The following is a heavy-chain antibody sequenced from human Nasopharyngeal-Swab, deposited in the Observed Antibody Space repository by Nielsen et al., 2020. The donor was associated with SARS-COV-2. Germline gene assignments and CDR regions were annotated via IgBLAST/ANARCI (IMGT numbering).Heavy chain of an antibody. CDR1: GFTFNGYW. V-gene: IGHV3-7*01. J-gene: IGHJ4*02. CDR2: IKQDGSEK. Sequence: GGSLRLSCAASGFTFNGYWMNWVRQAPGKGLEWVANIKQDGSEKYYVDSVKGRFTISRDNAKNSLYLQMNSLRAEDTAVYYCARDHDWFDFWGQGILVTVSS. D-gene: IGHD3-9*01. CDR3: ARDHDWFDF.